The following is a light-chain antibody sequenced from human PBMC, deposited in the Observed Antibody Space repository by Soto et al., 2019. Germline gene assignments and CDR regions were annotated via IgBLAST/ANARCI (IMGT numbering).Light chain of an antibody. CDR2: GAT. Sequence: EIVLTQSPGTLSLSPGERATLSCRASQSVSSSYLGWYQQTPGQPPRLLIYGATSRATGIPDRFSGSGSGTDFTLTISSLEPEDFAVYYCQQNSSSPYTFGQGTKLEIK. J-gene: IGKJ2*01. V-gene: IGKV3-20*01. CDR1: QSVSSSY. CDR3: QQNSSSPYT.